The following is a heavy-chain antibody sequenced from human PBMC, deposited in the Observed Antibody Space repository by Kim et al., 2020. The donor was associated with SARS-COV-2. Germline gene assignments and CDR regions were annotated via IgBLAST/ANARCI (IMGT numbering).Heavy chain of an antibody. D-gene: IGHD2-2*01. J-gene: IGHJ4*02. CDR2: ISGGGGST. V-gene: IGHV3-23*01. Sequence: GGSLRLSCAASGFTFSSYAMSWVRQAPGKGLEWVSAISGGGGSTYYADSVKGRFTISRDNSKNTLYLQMNSLRAEDTAVYYCAKDDQCSTTSCYATFDYWGQGTLDTVSS. CDR1: GFTFSSYA. CDR3: AKDDQCSTTSCYATFDY.